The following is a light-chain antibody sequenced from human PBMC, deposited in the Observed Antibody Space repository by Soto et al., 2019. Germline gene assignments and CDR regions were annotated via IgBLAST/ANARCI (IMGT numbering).Light chain of an antibody. Sequence: QSVLTQPPSVSGSPGQSVTISCTGTSSDVGSYNRLSWYQQPPGTAPKLIMYEVNTRPSGVPDRFSGSKSGSTASLTISGLQAEDEADYYCCSYAGSFYVFGTGTKVTV. J-gene: IGLJ1*01. CDR2: EVN. V-gene: IGLV2-18*02. CDR3: CSYAGSFYV. CDR1: SSDVGSYNR.